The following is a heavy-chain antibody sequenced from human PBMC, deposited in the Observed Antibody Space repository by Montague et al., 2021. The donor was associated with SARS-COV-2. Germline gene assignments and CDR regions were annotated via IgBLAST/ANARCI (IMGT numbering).Heavy chain of an antibody. V-gene: IGHV4-31*03. D-gene: IGHD6-19*01. J-gene: IGHJ3*02. CDR2: IYYSGST. Sequence: TLSLTSTVSGGSINSGGYYWSWIRQHPGKGLEWIGYIYYSGSTYYNPSLKSRLTISVDTSKNQFSLKLGSVTAADTAVYYSARVHFVSSGWYPDAFDIWGQGTMVTVSS. CDR3: ARVHFVSSGWYPDAFDI. CDR1: GGSINSGGYY.